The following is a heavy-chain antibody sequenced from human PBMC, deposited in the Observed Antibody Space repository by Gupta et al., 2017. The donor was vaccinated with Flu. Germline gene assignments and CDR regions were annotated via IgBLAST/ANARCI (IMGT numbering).Heavy chain of an antibody. V-gene: IGHV3-7*01. J-gene: IGHJ3*01. CDR3: AKGTPTAPRSAFDV. CDR1: GFPFSSFW. Sequence: EVQLEESGGGLVQPGGSLRLSCAASGFPFSSFWMTWVRQAPGKGLEWVANIKKDGSEENYVDSVKGRFTISRDNAKNSLSLQMNSLRVEDTAVYYCAKGTPTAPRSAFDVWGQGTMVTVSS. D-gene: IGHD1-1*01. CDR2: IKKDGSEE.